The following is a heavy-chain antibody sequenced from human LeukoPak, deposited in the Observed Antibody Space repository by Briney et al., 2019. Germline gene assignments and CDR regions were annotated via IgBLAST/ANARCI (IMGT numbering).Heavy chain of an antibody. Sequence: SETLALTCTVSGGSISSAHYYWSWIRQPPGKGLEWIGYIYYSGSTYYNPSLKSRVTISVGTSKNQFSLKLSSVTAADTAVYYCARVVVVAATVVFDYWGQGTLVTVSS. CDR3: ARVVVVAATVVFDY. D-gene: IGHD2-15*01. CDR1: GGSISSAHYY. J-gene: IGHJ4*02. V-gene: IGHV4-30-4*01. CDR2: IYYSGST.